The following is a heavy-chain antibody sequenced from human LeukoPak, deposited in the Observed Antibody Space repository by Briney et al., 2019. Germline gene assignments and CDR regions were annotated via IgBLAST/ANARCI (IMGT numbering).Heavy chain of an antibody. CDR2: IKPDGSDK. CDR3: AKADGDYLWGMDV. J-gene: IGHJ6*02. Sequence: PGGSLRLSCVASGFTFRTSWMTWVRQTPDKGLEWVASIKPDGSDKYYVDSVKGRFTISRDNAKNSLYLQMNSLRAEDTALYYCAKADGDYLWGMDVWGQGTTVTVSS. V-gene: IGHV3-7*03. CDR1: GFTFRTSW. D-gene: IGHD4-17*01.